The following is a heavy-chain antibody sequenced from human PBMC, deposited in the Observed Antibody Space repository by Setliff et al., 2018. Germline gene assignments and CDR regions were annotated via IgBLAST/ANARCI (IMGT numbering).Heavy chain of an antibody. Sequence: GESLKISCQASGYIFNNYWIVWVRQLPGKGLECMGIIYPGDSDIRYSPSFEGQVTISADKSISTAYLHWSSLKASDTAMYYCARPREGYKSFQYWGQGTQVTVSS. D-gene: IGHD5-12*01. CDR1: GYIFNNYW. CDR2: IYPGDSDI. J-gene: IGHJ4*02. CDR3: ARPREGYKSFQY. V-gene: IGHV5-51*01.